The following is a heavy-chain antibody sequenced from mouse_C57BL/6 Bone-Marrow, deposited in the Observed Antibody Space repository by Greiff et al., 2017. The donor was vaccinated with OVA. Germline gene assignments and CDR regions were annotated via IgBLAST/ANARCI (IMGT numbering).Heavy chain of an antibody. D-gene: IGHD4-1*01. V-gene: IGHV7-1*01. J-gene: IGHJ1*03. CDR2: SRNKANDYAT. Sequence: EVQRVESGGGLVQSGRSLRLSCATSGFTFSDFYMEWVRQAPGKGLEWIAASRNKANDYATEYSASVKGRFIVSRDTSQSILYLQMNALRAEDTAIYYCARDALTDWYFDVWGTGTTVTVSS. CDR1: GFTFSDFY. CDR3: ARDALTDWYFDV.